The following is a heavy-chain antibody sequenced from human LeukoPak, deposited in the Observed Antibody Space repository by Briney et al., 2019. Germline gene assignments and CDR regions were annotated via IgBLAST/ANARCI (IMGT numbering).Heavy chain of an antibody. V-gene: IGHV1-8*01. CDR1: GYTFTSYD. CDR3: ARGRPTISADYYYYGMDV. Sequence: ASVKVSCTASGYTFTSYDINWVRQATGQGLEWMGWMNPNSDNTGYAQKFQGRVTMTRNTSISTAYMELSSLRSEDTAVYYCARGRPTISADYYYYGMDVWGQGTTVTVSS. J-gene: IGHJ6*02. CDR2: MNPNSDNT. D-gene: IGHD6-13*01.